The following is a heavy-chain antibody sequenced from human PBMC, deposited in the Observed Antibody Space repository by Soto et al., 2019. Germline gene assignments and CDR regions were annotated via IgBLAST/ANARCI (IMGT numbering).Heavy chain of an antibody. CDR2: IYSSGNT. J-gene: IGHJ5*02. Sequence: QVHLQESGPGLVKPSETLSLTCSVSGGTISGYYWTWIRQPAGKGLEWIGRIYSSGNTKYNPSLQSRVTMSLDTFNTQFSLRLTSVTAADTAVYYCARGQRFSDWFDPWGQGTLVTVSS. CDR1: GGTISGYY. CDR3: ARGQRFSDWFDP. V-gene: IGHV4-4*07. D-gene: IGHD3-3*01.